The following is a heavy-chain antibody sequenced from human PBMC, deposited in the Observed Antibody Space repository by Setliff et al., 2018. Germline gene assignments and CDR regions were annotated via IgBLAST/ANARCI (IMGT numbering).Heavy chain of an antibody. CDR1: GFTVSTFS. CDR3: ARDVYDFRTGLGGP. D-gene: IGHD3-3*01. CDR2: ISDDGSNE. J-gene: IGHJ5*02. Sequence: PGGSLRLSCAASGFTVSTFSMHWVRQTPVKGLEWVATISDDGSNEFYADSVKGRFTVFRDNSKNTLYLQRNSLRADDTAMYYCARDVYDFRTGLGGPWGQGTRVTSPQ. V-gene: IGHV3-30*03.